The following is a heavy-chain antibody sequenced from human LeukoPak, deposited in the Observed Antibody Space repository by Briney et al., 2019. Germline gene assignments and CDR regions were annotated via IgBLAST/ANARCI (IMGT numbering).Heavy chain of an antibody. CDR3: ARGRIAARPSWFDP. J-gene: IGHJ5*02. D-gene: IGHD6-6*01. Sequence: ASVKVSCKASGYTFTGYYMLWVRQAPGQGLEWMGWINPNSGGTNYAQKFQGRVTMTRDTSISTAYMELSRLRSDDTAVYYCARGRIAARPSWFDPWGQGTLVTVSS. CDR2: INPNSGGT. CDR1: GYTFTGYY. V-gene: IGHV1-2*02.